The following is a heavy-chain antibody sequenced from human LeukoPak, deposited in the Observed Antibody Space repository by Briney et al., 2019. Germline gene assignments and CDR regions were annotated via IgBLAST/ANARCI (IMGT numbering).Heavy chain of an antibody. CDR2: IYHSGST. D-gene: IGHD3-22*01. Sequence: SGTLSLTCAVSGGSISSSNWWSWVRQPPGKGLEWIGEIYHSGSTDYNPSLKSRVTISVDKSKNQFSLKLSSVTAADTAVYYCATTYYYDSSGYLDYWGQGTLVTVSS. J-gene: IGHJ4*02. CDR3: ATTYYYDSSGYLDY. CDR1: GGSISSSNW. V-gene: IGHV4-4*02.